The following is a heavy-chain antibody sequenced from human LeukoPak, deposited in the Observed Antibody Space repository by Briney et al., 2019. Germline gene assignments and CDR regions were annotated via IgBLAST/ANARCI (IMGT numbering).Heavy chain of an antibody. J-gene: IGHJ5*02. CDR2: MNPNSGNT. Sequence: APVKVSCKASGYTFTSYDINWVRQATGQGLEWMGWMNPNSGNTGYAQKFQGRVTMTRNTSISTAYMELSSLRSEDTAVYYCARGNDFWSGYYKRAWFDPWGQGTLVTVSS. CDR3: ARGNDFWSGYYKRAWFDP. CDR1: GYTFTSYD. D-gene: IGHD3-3*01. V-gene: IGHV1-8*01.